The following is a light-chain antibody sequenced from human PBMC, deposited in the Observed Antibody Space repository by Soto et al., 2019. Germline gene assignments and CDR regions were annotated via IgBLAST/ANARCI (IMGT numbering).Light chain of an antibody. J-gene: IGKJ1*01. V-gene: IGKV1-39*01. Sequence: DVHLTQSPSSLSASVGDRVTITCRASQFINHYLNWYQQRPGEAPNALIYEGSTLQSGVPSRFSGGGSGTDFTLTISSLQPEDVATYFCQQSYSDWTFGQGTKVEIK. CDR1: QFINHY. CDR3: QQSYSDWT. CDR2: EGS.